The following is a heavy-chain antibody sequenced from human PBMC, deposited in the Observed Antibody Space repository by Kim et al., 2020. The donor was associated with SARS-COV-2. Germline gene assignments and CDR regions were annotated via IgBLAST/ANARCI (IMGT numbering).Heavy chain of an antibody. V-gene: IGHV3-30*18. Sequence: GGSLRLSCAASGFTFSSYGMHWVRQAPGKGLEWVAVISYDGSNKYYADSVKGRFTISRDNSKNTLYLQMNSLRAEDTAVYYCAKGPGYYDFWSGYYSDY. CDR1: GFTFSSYG. J-gene: IGHJ4*01. CDR3: AKGPGYYDFWSGYYSDY. CDR2: ISYDGSNK. D-gene: IGHD3-3*01.